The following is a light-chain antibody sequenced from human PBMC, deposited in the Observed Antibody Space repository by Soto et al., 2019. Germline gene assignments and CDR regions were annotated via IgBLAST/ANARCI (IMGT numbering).Light chain of an antibody. CDR1: SSDIGNYNY. Sequence: QAVLTQPRSVSGSPGQSVTISCTGTSSDIGNYNYVSWYQQFPGKAPKLLIYDVTQRPSGVPDRFSGSKSGNSASLTISGLQAEDEAAYYCCSYAGTFTFLFGTGTKVTVL. CDR2: DVT. CDR3: CSYAGTFTFL. V-gene: IGLV2-11*01. J-gene: IGLJ1*01.